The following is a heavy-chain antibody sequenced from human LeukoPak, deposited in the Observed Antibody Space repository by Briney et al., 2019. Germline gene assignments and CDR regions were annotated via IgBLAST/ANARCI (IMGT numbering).Heavy chain of an antibody. V-gene: IGHV3-7*01. D-gene: IGHD1-26*01. J-gene: IGHJ4*02. CDR3: ARGAKWELPHYFDY. CDR2: IKQDGSEK. CDR1: GFTFSSYW. Sequence: GGSLRLSCAASGFTFSSYWMSWVRQAPGKGLEWVANIKQDGSEKYYVDSVKGRFTISRDNAKNSLYLQMNSLRAEDTAVYYCARGAKWELPHYFDYWGQGTLVTVSS.